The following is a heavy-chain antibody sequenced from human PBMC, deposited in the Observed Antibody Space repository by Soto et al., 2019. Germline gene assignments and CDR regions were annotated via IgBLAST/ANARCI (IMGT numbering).Heavy chain of an antibody. Sequence: PSETLSLTCAVYGGSFSGYYWSWIRQPPGKGLEWIGEINHSGSTNYNPSLKSRVTISVDTSKNQFSLKLSSVTAADTAVYYCARKDTYYYDSSGPKDYWGQGTLVTVSS. J-gene: IGHJ4*02. D-gene: IGHD3-22*01. CDR1: GGSFSGYY. CDR3: ARKDTYYYDSSGPKDY. CDR2: INHSGST. V-gene: IGHV4-34*01.